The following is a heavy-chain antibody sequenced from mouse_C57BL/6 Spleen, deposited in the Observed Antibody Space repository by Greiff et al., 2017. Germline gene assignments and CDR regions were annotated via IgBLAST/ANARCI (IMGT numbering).Heavy chain of an antibody. CDR1: GYTFTSYW. J-gene: IGHJ1*03. CDR2: IHPNSGST. V-gene: IGHV1-64*01. Sequence: QVQLQQPGAELVKPGASVKLSCKASGYTFTSYWMHWVKQRPGQGLEWIGMIHPNSGSTNYNEKFKSKATLTVDKSSSTAYMQLSSLTSEDSAVYDCAITGTEGYFDVWGTGTTVTVSS. D-gene: IGHD4-1*01. CDR3: AITGTEGYFDV.